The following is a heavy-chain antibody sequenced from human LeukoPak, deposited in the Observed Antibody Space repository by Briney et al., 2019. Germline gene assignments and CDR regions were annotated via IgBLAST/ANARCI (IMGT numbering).Heavy chain of an antibody. CDR1: GFTFGSYS. Sequence: GGSLRLSCAASGFTFGSYSMNWVRQAPGKGLEWVSSISSSSSYIYYADSVKGRFTISRDNAKNSLYLQMNSLRAEDTAVYYCARVLGVGATTFDYWGQGTLVTVSS. J-gene: IGHJ4*02. V-gene: IGHV3-21*01. D-gene: IGHD1-26*01. CDR3: ARVLGVGATTFDY. CDR2: ISSSSSYI.